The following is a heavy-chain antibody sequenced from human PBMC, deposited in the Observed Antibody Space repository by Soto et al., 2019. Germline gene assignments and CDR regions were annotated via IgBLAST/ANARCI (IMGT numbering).Heavy chain of an antibody. CDR2: ISAYNGNT. CDR1: GYTFTSYG. Sequence: GASLKVSCKASGYTFTSYGISWVRQAPGQGLEWMGWISAYNGNTNYAQKLQGRVTMTTDTSTSTAYMELRSLRSDDTAVYYCARVGSASYFYTPYYYYGMDVWGQGTTVTVSS. J-gene: IGHJ6*02. V-gene: IGHV1-18*01. CDR3: ARVGSASYFYTPYYYYGMDV. D-gene: IGHD3-10*01.